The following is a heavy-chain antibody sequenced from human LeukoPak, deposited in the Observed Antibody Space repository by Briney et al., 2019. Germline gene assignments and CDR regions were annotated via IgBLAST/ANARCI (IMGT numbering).Heavy chain of an antibody. CDR2: ISSTSSYT. CDR3: ARGDSGSYSRPFDY. CDR1: GFTFGTYN. D-gene: IGHD1-26*01. Sequence: GGSLRLSCAASGFTFGTYNMNWVRQAPGKGLEWVSSISSTSSYTYYADSVKGRFTISRDNAKNSLYLQMNSLRAEDTAVYYCARGDSGSYSRPFDYWGQGTLVTVSS. J-gene: IGHJ4*02. V-gene: IGHV3-21*01.